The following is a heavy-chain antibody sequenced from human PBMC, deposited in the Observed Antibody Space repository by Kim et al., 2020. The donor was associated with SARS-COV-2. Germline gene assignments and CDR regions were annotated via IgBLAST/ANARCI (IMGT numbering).Heavy chain of an antibody. CDR1: GFTFSSYS. D-gene: IGHD1-26*01. CDR3: ASSSSGSYFRPDAFDI. V-gene: IGHV3-21*01. J-gene: IGHJ3*02. CDR2: ISSSSSYI. Sequence: GGSLRLSCAASGFTFSSYSMNWVRQAPGKGLEWVSSISSSSSYIYYADSVKGRFTISRDNAKNSLYLQMNSLRAEDTAVYYCASSSSGSYFRPDAFDIWGQGTMVTVSS.